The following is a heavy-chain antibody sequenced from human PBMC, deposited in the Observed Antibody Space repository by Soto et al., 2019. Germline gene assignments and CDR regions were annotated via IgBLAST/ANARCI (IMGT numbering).Heavy chain of an antibody. CDR3: ARDNRASSSSWGNWFDP. Sequence: ASVKVSCKASGYTFTSYAMHWVRQAPGQRLEWMGWINAGNGNTKYSQKFQGRVTITRDTSASTAYMELSSLRSEDTAVYYCARDNRASSSSWGNWFDPWGQGTLVTVSS. J-gene: IGHJ5*02. CDR1: GYTFTSYA. CDR2: INAGNGNT. V-gene: IGHV1-3*01. D-gene: IGHD6-13*01.